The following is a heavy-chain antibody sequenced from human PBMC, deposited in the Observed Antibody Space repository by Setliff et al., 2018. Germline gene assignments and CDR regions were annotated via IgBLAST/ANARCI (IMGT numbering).Heavy chain of an antibody. CDR1: DGSFSDYY. Sequence: SETLSLTCAVFDGSFSDYYWSWIRQPPGKGLEWIGEINHYGSTKYKSSLRSRVTISVDTSKNQFSLNLNSVTAADTAVYYCARERYFDWFFEDWGHGTLVTVSS. V-gene: IGHV4-34*01. CDR3: ARERYFDWFFED. CDR2: INHYGST. D-gene: IGHD3-9*01. J-gene: IGHJ4*01.